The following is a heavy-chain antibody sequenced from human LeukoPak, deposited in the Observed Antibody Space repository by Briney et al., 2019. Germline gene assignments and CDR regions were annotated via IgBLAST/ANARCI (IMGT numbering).Heavy chain of an antibody. CDR2: IIPILGIA. V-gene: IGHV1-69*04. Sequence: SVKVSCKASGGTFSSYAISWVRRAPGQGLEWMGRIIPILGIANYAQKFQGRVTITADKSTSTAYMELSSLRSEDTAVYYCARDSEGINWYFDLWGRGTLVTVSS. CDR1: GGTFSSYA. J-gene: IGHJ2*01. D-gene: IGHD3-10*01. CDR3: ARDSEGINWYFDL.